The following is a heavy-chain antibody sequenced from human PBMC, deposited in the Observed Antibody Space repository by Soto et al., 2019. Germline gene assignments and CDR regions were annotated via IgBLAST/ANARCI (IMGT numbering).Heavy chain of an antibody. Sequence: EVQLVESGGGWVQPGGPLKLSCAASGFTFSGSAMHWARQASGKGLEWVGRIRSKANSYATAYAASVKGRFTISRDDSKNTAYLQMNSLKTEDTAVYYCTRIGTVGATDYWGQGTLVTVSS. V-gene: IGHV3-73*02. CDR3: TRIGTVGATDY. D-gene: IGHD1-26*01. CDR2: IRSKANSYAT. J-gene: IGHJ4*02. CDR1: GFTFSGSA.